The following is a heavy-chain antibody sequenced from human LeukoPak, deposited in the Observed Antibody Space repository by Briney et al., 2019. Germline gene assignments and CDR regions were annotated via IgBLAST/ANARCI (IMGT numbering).Heavy chain of an antibody. CDR2: IYPGDSDT. D-gene: IGHD2-15*01. Sequence: GESLKISCKGSGYSFTSYWIGWVRQMPGKGLEWMGIIYPGDSDTRYSPSFQGQVTISADKSISTAYLQWSSLKASDTAMYYCARLDVAVVAATPIYWFDPWGQGTLVTVSS. J-gene: IGHJ5*02. CDR3: ARLDVAVVAATPIYWFDP. V-gene: IGHV5-51*01. CDR1: GYSFTSYW.